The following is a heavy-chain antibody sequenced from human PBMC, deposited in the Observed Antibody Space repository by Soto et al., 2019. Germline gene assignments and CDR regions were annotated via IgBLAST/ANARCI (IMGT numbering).Heavy chain of an antibody. Sequence: PSETLSLTCTVSGGSISSYYWSWIRQPPGRGLEWIGYIYYSGSTNYNPSLKSRVTISVDTSKNQFSLKLSSVTAADTAVYYCARGVEGSGRPLNWFDPWGQGTLVTVSS. CDR1: GGSISSYY. J-gene: IGHJ5*02. CDR2: IYYSGST. D-gene: IGHD3-10*01. CDR3: ARGVEGSGRPLNWFDP. V-gene: IGHV4-59*08.